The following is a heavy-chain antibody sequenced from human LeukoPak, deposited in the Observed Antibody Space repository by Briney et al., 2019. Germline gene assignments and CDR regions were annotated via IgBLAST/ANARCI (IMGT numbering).Heavy chain of an antibody. J-gene: IGHJ4*02. CDR1: GGSISSSSYY. CDR2: IYYSGST. Sequence: SETLSLTCTVSGGSISSSSYYWGWVRQPPGKGLEWIGSIYYSGSTYYNPSLKSRVTISVDTSKNQFSLKLSSVTAADTAVYYCARSRIVGVPGFDYWGQGTLVTVSS. CDR3: ARSRIVGVPGFDY. D-gene: IGHD1-26*01. V-gene: IGHV4-39*07.